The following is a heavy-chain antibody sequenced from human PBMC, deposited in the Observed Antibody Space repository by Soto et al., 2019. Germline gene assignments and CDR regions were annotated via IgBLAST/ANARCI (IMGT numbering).Heavy chain of an antibody. CDR3: VRDQTRIVVVPAAISSTANWFDP. D-gene: IGHD2-2*01. CDR1: AGSISSYY. J-gene: IGHJ5*02. CDR2: IYTSGST. V-gene: IGHV4-4*07. Sequence: SETLSLTCTVSAGSISSYYSSWIPQPAGKGLEWIGRIYTSGSTNYNPSLKSRVTMSVDTSKKQFSLKLSSVAAADTAVYYCVRDQTRIVVVPAAISSTANWFDPWGQGTLVTVSS.